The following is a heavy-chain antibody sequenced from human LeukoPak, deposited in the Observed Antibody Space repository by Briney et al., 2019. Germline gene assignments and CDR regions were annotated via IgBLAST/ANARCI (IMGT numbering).Heavy chain of an antibody. D-gene: IGHD1-26*01. J-gene: IGHJ4*02. CDR3: ARDRASGDSGLDYFDY. CDR1: RFIFNSYA. CDR2: ISSDGSDK. V-gene: IGHV3-30*04. Sequence: PGRSLRLSCVASRFIFNSYAMHWVRQAPGKGLEWVAIISSDGSDKYYADSVKGRFTISRDNSKNTLYLQMNSLRTEDTAVYYCARDRASGDSGLDYFDYWGQGTLVTVSS.